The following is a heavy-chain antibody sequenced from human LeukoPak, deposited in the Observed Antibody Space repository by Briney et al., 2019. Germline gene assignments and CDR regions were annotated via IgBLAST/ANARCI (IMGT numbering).Heavy chain of an antibody. D-gene: IGHD4-17*01. V-gene: IGHV4-34*01. J-gene: IGHJ4*02. Sequence: SETLSLTCAVYGGSFSGYYWTWIRQPPGKGLEWIGEMNHSGSANYNPSLKSRVTISVDTSKNQCSLRLSSVTAADTAVYYCARHGFRFDYWGQGTLVTVSS. CDR2: MNHSGSA. CDR1: GGSFSGYY. CDR3: ARHGFRFDY.